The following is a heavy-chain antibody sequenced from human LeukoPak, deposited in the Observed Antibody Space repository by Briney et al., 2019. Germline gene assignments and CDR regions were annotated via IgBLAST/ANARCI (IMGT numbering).Heavy chain of an antibody. J-gene: IGHJ4*02. CDR3: ARVKGSGYRNSIDY. Sequence: GGSLRLSCAASGLTFDDFGMSWVRQVPGKRLEWVSGINWNGGSTYYRDSVKGRFTISRDNAKNSLYLQMNSLRAEDTALYYCARVKGSGYRNSIDYWGQGTLVTVSS. D-gene: IGHD3-3*01. CDR2: INWNGGST. V-gene: IGHV3-20*04. CDR1: GLTFDDFG.